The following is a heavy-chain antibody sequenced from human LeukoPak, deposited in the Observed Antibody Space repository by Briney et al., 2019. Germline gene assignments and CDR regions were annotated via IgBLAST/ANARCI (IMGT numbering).Heavy chain of an antibody. D-gene: IGHD3-9*01. CDR1: GGTFSSYA. J-gene: IGHJ4*02. CDR3: ARSLNILTGPPIDY. CDR2: IIPIFGTA. Sequence: GASVKVSCKASGGTFSSYAISWVRQAPGQGLEWMGGIIPIFGTANYAQKFQGRVTITTDESTSTAYMELSSVTAADTAVYYCARSLNILTGPPIDYWGQGTLVTVSS. V-gene: IGHV1-69*05.